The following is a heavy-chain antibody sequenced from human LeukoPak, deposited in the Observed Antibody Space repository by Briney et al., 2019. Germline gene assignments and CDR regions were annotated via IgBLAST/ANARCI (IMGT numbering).Heavy chain of an antibody. CDR1: GFTVSSNY. CDR2: IYSGGST. CDR3: ARDLDFTIFGVVIQQYYFDY. Sequence: PGGSLRLSCAASGFTVSSNYMSWVRQAPGKGLEWVSVIYSGGSTYYADSVKGRFTISRDNSKNTLYLQMNSLRAEDTAVYYCARDLDFTIFGVVIQQYYFDYWGQGTLVTVSS. J-gene: IGHJ4*02. D-gene: IGHD3-3*01. V-gene: IGHV3-53*01.